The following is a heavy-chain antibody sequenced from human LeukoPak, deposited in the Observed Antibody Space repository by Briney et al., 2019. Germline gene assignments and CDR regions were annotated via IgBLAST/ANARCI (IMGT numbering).Heavy chain of an antibody. CDR1: GFTFSSYA. V-gene: IGHV3-66*01. D-gene: IGHD6-13*01. J-gene: IGHJ4*02. Sequence: QPGRSLRLSCAASGFTFSSYAMHWVRQAPGKGLEWVSVMFASGSTYYADSVKGRFTFSRDIFRNTLYLQLNNLRVEDTALYYCARGFVQTGYSSSSYVHWGQGTLVTVSS. CDR3: ARGFVQTGYSSSSYVH. CDR2: MFASGST.